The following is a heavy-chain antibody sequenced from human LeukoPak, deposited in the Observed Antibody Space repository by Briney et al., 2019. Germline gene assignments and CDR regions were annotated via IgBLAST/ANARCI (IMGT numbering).Heavy chain of an antibody. Sequence: GGSLRLSCAASGFTFSSYAMSWVRQAPGKGLEWVSAISGSGGSTYYADSVKGRFTISRDNSKNTLYLQMNSLRAEDTAVYYCARSILTDYHYYGLDVWGQGTTVSVSS. CDR1: GFTFSSYA. D-gene: IGHD3-9*01. CDR2: ISGSGGST. V-gene: IGHV3-23*01. J-gene: IGHJ6*02. CDR3: ARSILTDYHYYGLDV.